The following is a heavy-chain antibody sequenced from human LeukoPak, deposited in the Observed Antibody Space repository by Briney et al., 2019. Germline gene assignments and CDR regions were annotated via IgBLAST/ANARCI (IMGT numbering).Heavy chain of an antibody. V-gene: IGHV5-51*01. Sequence: GESLTISCKASGYSFTSHWIGWVRQMSGKGVEWMGVIFPGDSDTSYSPSFQGLVTISVDKSITTAYLQWSSLKASDTAMYFCARGSGYSSAREVDYWGQGTLVTVSS. CDR2: IFPGDSDT. CDR3: ARGSGYSSAREVDY. D-gene: IGHD6-19*01. CDR1: GYSFTSHW. J-gene: IGHJ4*02.